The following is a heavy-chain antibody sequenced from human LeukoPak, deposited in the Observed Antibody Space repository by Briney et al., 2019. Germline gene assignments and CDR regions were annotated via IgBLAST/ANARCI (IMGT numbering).Heavy chain of an antibody. Sequence: SVKVSCKAPGGTFSSYAISWVRQAPGQGLEWMGRIIPIFGTANYAQKFQGRVTITTDESTSTAYMELSSLRSEDTAVYYCARDRDGYNSVRSYWYFDLWGRGTLVTVSS. CDR2: IIPIFGTA. V-gene: IGHV1-69*05. CDR1: GGTFSSYA. CDR3: ARDRDGYNSVRSYWYFDL. J-gene: IGHJ2*01. D-gene: IGHD5-24*01.